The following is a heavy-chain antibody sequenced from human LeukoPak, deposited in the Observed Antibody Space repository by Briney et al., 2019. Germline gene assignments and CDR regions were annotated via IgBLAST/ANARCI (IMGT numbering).Heavy chain of an antibody. V-gene: IGHV3-23*01. Sequence: GGSLRLSCAASGFTFSSYAMNWVRQAPGRGLEWVSAVDRSSDSTYYAESVKGRFTVSRDNSKSTLFLEMNSLRAEDTAVYYCAKDTPRGDGYQPNFFDSWGQGTLVTVSS. CDR3: AKDTPRGDGYQPNFFDS. D-gene: IGHD5-24*01. J-gene: IGHJ4*02. CDR1: GFTFSSYA. CDR2: VDRSSDST.